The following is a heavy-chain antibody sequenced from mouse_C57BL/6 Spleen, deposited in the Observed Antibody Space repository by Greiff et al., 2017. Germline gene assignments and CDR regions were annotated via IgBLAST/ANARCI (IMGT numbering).Heavy chain of an antibody. CDR3: AREFYYYGSSLLDY. CDR1: GYTFTSYW. Sequence: QVQLQQPGTELVKPGASVKLSCKASGYTFTSYWMHWVKQRPGQGLEWIGNINPSNGGTNYNEKFKSKATLTVDNSASTAYMQRSSLTSEDSAVYYCAREFYYYGSSLLDYWGQGTSVTVSS. D-gene: IGHD1-1*01. V-gene: IGHV1-53*01. CDR2: INPSNGGT. J-gene: IGHJ4*01.